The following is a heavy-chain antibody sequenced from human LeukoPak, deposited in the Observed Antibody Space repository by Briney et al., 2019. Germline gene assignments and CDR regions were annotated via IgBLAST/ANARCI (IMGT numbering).Heavy chain of an antibody. Sequence: SETLSLTCAVYGGPFSGYYWSWIRQPPGKGLEWIGEINHSGSTNYNPSLKSRVTISVDTSKNQFSLKLSSVTAADTAVYYCARGSVYYDILTGRVNWFDPWGQGTLVTVSS. CDR3: ARGSVYYDILTGRVNWFDP. CDR1: GGPFSGYY. V-gene: IGHV4-34*01. D-gene: IGHD3-9*01. CDR2: INHSGST. J-gene: IGHJ5*02.